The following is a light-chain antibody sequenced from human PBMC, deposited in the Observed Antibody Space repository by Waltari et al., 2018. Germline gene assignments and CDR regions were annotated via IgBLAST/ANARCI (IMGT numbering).Light chain of an antibody. CDR1: QSISSY. Sequence: DIQMTQSPSSLSASVGDRVTITCRASQSISSYLNWYQQKPGKAPKRLIYAASSLQSGVPSRFSGSGSGTDFTLTISSLQPEDFATYYCQQSYSTPRRFTFGPGTKVDIK. J-gene: IGKJ3*01. CDR3: QQSYSTPRRFT. CDR2: AAS. V-gene: IGKV1-39*01.